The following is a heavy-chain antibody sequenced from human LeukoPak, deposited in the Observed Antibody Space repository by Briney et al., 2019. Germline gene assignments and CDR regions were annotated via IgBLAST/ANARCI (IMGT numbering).Heavy chain of an antibody. J-gene: IGHJ4*02. CDR3: ARGNRGYFDY. D-gene: IGHD3-10*01. V-gene: IGHV1-69*06. Sequence: SVKVSCKASGGTFSSYTISWGREAPGQGLEWMGAIITIFGAANYAQQFQGSVTSTAAKSTSTAYMELISLRSEITARFCVARGNRGYFDYWGQGTLVTVSS. CDR1: GGTFSSYT. CDR2: IITIFGAA.